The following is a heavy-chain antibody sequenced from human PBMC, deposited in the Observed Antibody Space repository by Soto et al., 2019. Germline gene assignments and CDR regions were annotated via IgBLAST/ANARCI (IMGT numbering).Heavy chain of an antibody. CDR3: ASGSTIVRGAPSWFDP. CDR1: GGTFSRYT. Sequence: QVQLVQSGAEVKKPGSSVKVSCKASGGTFSRYTINWVRQAPGQGREWMGRIIPIAARADCTQKFQARVRITVDKSATTAYMELSSLRSDDTAVYYCASGSTIVRGAPSWFDPWGQGALVTVSS. D-gene: IGHD3-10*01. J-gene: IGHJ5*02. CDR2: IIPIAARA. V-gene: IGHV1-69*02.